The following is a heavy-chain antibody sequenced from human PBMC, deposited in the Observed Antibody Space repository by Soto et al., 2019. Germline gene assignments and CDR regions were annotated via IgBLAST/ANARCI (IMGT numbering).Heavy chain of an antibody. V-gene: IGHV4-30-2*01. D-gene: IGHD5-12*01. CDR2: IYHSGST. CDR3: AAGGGLPRYY. Sequence: QLQLQESGSGLVKPSQTLSPTCAVSGGSISSGGYSWSWIRQPPGKGLEWIGYIYHSGSTYYNPSLKTRVTLSVDRSKNQFSLKLSSVTAADTAVYCCAAGGGLPRYYWCQGTLVTVSS. CDR1: GGSISSGGYS. J-gene: IGHJ4*02.